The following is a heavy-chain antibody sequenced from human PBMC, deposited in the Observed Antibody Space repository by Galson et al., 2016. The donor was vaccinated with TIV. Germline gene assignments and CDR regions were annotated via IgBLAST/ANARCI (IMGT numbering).Heavy chain of an antibody. CDR2: IIPLFGTV. V-gene: IGHV1-69*05. CDR3: ARVPQIYDYYMDV. J-gene: IGHJ6*03. CDR1: GYTFTNYG. Sequence: SVKVSCKASGYTFTNYGINWVRQAPGQGLDWMGAIIPLFGTVKYEQTFQGRLTITTDESTGTVYMELSSLTSEDTAIYYCARVPQIYDYYMDVWGKGTTVTVSS.